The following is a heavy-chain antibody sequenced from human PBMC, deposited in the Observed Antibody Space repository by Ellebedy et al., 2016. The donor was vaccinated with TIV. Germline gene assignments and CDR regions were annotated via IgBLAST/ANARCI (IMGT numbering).Heavy chain of an antibody. J-gene: IGHJ3*02. CDR3: ARWDFDSVNAFDI. V-gene: IGHV3-74*01. D-gene: IGHD3-9*01. CDR2: INSDGSST. Sequence: GESLKISCGASGFAFSSNWMYWVHQDPGKGLVWVSRINSDGSSTRYADSVKGRFTISRDNAKNTLYLQMNSLRAEDTAVYYCARWDFDSVNAFDIWGQGTMVTVSS. CDR1: GFAFSSNW.